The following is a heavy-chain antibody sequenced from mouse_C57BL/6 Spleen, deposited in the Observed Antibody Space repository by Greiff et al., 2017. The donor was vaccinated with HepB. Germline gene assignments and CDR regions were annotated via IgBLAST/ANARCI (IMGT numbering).Heavy chain of an antibody. CDR3: ARRGYSNIYAMDY. J-gene: IGHJ4*01. V-gene: IGHV1-19*01. CDR2: INPYNGGT. Sequence: EVQLQQSGPVLVKPGASVKMSCKASGYTFTDYYMNWVKQSHGKSLEWIGVINPYNGGTSYNQKFKGKATLTVDKSSSTAYMELNSLTSEDSAVYYCARRGYSNIYAMDYWGQGTSVTVSS. CDR1: GYTFTDYY. D-gene: IGHD2-5*01.